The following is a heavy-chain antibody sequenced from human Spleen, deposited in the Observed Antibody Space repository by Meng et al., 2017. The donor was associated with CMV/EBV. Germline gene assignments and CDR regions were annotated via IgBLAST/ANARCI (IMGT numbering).Heavy chain of an antibody. CDR3: AHRSPGYISGWDQGLFDN. CDR1: TSGVG. Sequence: TSGVGVAGIGQTPGKALEWLAVIYWDDDKRYSPSLRNRITVMKDTSKNQVVLTMTNMDPVDTATYYCAHRSPGYISGWDQGLFDNWGQGTLVTVSS. CDR2: IYWDDDK. V-gene: IGHV2-5*02. J-gene: IGHJ4*02. D-gene: IGHD6-19*01.